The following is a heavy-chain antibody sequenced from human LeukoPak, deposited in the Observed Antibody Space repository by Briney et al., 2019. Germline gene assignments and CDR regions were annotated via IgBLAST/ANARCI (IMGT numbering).Heavy chain of an antibody. V-gene: IGHV3-30-3*01. J-gene: IGHJ4*02. D-gene: IGHD6-13*01. CDR2: ISYDGSNK. CDR1: GFTFSSYA. CDR3: ARDEEQLVSSPFDY. Sequence: PGGSLRLSCAASGFTFSSYAMHWVRQAPGKGLEWVAAISYDGSNKYYADSVKGRFTISRDNSKNTLYLQMNSLRAEDTAVYYCARDEEQLVSSPFDYWGQGTLVTVSS.